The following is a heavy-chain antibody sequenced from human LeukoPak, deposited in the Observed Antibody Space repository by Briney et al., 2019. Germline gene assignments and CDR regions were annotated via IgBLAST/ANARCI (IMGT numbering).Heavy chain of an antibody. V-gene: IGHV3-74*01. Sequence: PGGSLRLSCGAAGFTFSSYWMHWVRQAPGKGLVWVSRISDGGSTTTYADSVKGRFTISRDNAKNTLYLQMNGLRAEDTAVYYCSRSAYYDGSGNYYDYWGQGTLVTVSS. CDR3: SRSAYYDGSGNYYDY. D-gene: IGHD3-22*01. J-gene: IGHJ4*02. CDR1: GFTFSSYW. CDR2: ISDGGSTT.